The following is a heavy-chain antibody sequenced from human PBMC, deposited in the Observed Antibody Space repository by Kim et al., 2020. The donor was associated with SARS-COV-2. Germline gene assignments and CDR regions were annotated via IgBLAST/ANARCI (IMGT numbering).Heavy chain of an antibody. CDR1: GFTFSRHA. V-gene: IGHV3-23*01. J-gene: IGHJ3*01. CDR3: AKLEMAVVGIGGDAFDA. Sequence: GGSLRLSCAASGFTFSRHAINWIRQAPGKGLEWVSGISGNGDQTYYADSVQGRFTISRDNSKNTVSLQMSSLRVEDTALYYCAKLEMAVVGIGGDAFDAWGQGTVVTVSS. D-gene: IGHD1-26*01. CDR2: ISGNGDQT.